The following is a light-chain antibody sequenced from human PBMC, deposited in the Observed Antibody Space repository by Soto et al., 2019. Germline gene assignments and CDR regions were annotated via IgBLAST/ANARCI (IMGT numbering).Light chain of an antibody. CDR1: QSVSSN. V-gene: IGKV3-15*01. CDR3: QQYNNWHPWT. CDR2: GAS. J-gene: IGKJ1*01. Sequence: EIVMTQSPSTLSVSPGERATLSCRASQSVSSNFAWYQQKPGQAPRLLIYGASTMATGIPARFSGSGSGTAFTLTISSLQSEDFAVYYCQQYNNWHPWTFGQGTKVEIK.